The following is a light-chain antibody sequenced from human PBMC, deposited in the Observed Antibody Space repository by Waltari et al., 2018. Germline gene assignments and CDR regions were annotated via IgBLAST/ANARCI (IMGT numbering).Light chain of an antibody. Sequence: SYDLAQAPSVSVSSGQTAIITCSGDTVGTKYLSWYQQRPGQSPTLLIFQDNIRPSGIPERFSASNSQSPATLTITGAQPMDEAEYFCQAWDSTTVVFGGGTKLTVL. V-gene: IGLV3-1*01. CDR3: QAWDSTTVV. J-gene: IGLJ2*01. CDR1: TVGTKY. CDR2: QDN.